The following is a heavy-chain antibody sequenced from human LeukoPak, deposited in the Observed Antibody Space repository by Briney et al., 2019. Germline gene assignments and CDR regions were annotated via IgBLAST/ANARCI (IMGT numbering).Heavy chain of an antibody. Sequence: SVKVSCKASGGTFSSYAISWVRQGPGQGLEWMGRIIPILGIANYAQKFQGRVTITADKSTSTAYMELSSLRSEDTAVYYCARDFTGAYCGGDCYRWGQGTLVTVSS. V-gene: IGHV1-69*04. CDR3: ARDFTGAYCGGDCYR. CDR2: IIPILGIA. J-gene: IGHJ5*02. CDR1: GGTFSSYA. D-gene: IGHD2-21*02.